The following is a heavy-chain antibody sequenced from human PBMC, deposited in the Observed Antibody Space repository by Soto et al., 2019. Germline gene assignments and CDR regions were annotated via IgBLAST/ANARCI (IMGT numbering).Heavy chain of an antibody. Sequence: QMQLVQSGPEVKKPGTSVKVSCKASGFTFTSSAVQWVRQARGQRLEWIGWIVVGSGNTNYAQKFQERVTITRDMSTSTAYMELSSLRSEDTAVYYCAATVYSGSYYYYYGMDVWGQGTTVTVSS. V-gene: IGHV1-58*01. CDR1: GFTFTSSA. D-gene: IGHD1-26*01. CDR3: AATVYSGSYYYYYGMDV. J-gene: IGHJ6*02. CDR2: IVVGSGNT.